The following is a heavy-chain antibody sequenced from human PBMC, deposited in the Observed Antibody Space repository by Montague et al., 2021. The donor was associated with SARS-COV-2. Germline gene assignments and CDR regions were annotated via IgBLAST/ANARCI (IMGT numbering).Heavy chain of an antibody. CDR3: SGVRYYGSGASLGMDV. CDR1: GGSFRGYY. Sequence: SETLSLTCAVYGGSFRGYYWSWIRQPPGKGLERIGEINHSGSTNYNPSPKSRVTISVDTSKNQFSLKLSSVTAADTAVYYCSGVRYYGSGASLGMDVWGQGTTVTVSS. CDR2: INHSGST. V-gene: IGHV4-34*01. J-gene: IGHJ6*02. D-gene: IGHD3-10*01.